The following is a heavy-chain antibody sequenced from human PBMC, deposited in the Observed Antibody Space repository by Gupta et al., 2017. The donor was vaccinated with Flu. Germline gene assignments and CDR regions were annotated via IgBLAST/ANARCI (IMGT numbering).Heavy chain of an antibody. J-gene: IGHJ3*02. CDR2: IYYSGST. CDR1: GGSISSSSYY. D-gene: IGHD3-22*01. CDR3: ARHLKVPDYYDSSGYYLLGAFDI. V-gene: IGHV4-39*01. Sequence: QLQLQESGPGLVKPSETLSLTCTVSGGSISSSSYYWGWIRQPPGQGLGWIGSIYYSGSTYYNPSLKSRVTISVDTSKNQFSLKLSSVTAADTAVYYCARHLKVPDYYDSSGYYLLGAFDIWGQGTMVTVSS.